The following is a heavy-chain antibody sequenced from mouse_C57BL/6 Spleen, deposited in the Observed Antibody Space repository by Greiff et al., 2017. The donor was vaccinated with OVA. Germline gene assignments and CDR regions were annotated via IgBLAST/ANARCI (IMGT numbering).Heavy chain of an antibody. Sequence: VQLQQSGPELVKPGASVKISCKASGYSFTGYYMNWVKQSPEKSLEWIGEINPSTGGTTYNQKFKAKATLTVDKSSSTAYMLLKSLTSEDSAVYYCARWGLRHFDYWGQGTTLTVSS. CDR3: ARWGLRHFDY. CDR1: GYSFTGYY. J-gene: IGHJ2*01. D-gene: IGHD1-2*01. V-gene: IGHV1-42*01. CDR2: INPSTGGT.